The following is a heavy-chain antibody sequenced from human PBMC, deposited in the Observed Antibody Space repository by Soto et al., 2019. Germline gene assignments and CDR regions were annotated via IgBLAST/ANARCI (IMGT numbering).Heavy chain of an antibody. CDR3: ARDYYGSGRYFDL. CDR2: IYYSGST. J-gene: IGHJ2*01. CDR1: GGSISSGGYY. D-gene: IGHD3-10*01. V-gene: IGHV4-31*03. Sequence: QVQLQESGPGLVKPSQTLSLTCTVSGGSISSGGYYWSWIRQHPGKVLEWIGYIYYSGSTYYNPSLKSRVTISVDTSKNQFSLKLSSVTAADTAVYYCARDYYGSGRYFDLWGRGTLVTVSS.